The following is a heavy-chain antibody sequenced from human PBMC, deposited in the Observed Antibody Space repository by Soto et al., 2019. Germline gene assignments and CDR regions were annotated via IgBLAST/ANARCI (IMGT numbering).Heavy chain of an antibody. CDR3: ARDRGGGGDYAPYNY. D-gene: IGHD4-17*01. V-gene: IGHV1-18*01. CDR1: GYIFTCYG. CDR2: ITPHNGNT. Sequence: ASVKVSCKASGYIFTCYGICWVRQAPGQGLEWMGWITPHNGNTNYAQKLQGRVTMTTDTSTSTAYLELRSLRSDDTAVYYCARDRGGGGDYAPYNYWGQGTMVTSPQ. J-gene: IGHJ4*02.